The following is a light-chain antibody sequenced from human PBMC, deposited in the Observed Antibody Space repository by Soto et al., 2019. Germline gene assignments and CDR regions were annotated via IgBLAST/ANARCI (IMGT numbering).Light chain of an antibody. CDR1: QRVYSN. Sequence: DILMPPSPDTLSVSPWASPSLSCRASQRVYSNLAWYQQRPGQAPRLLIYGASSRATGIPDRFSGSGSGTDFTLTISRLEPEDFAIYYCQQYNNWPPTFGQGTKVDIK. J-gene: IGKJ1*01. CDR2: GAS. CDR3: QQYNNWPPT. V-gene: IGKV3D-15*01.